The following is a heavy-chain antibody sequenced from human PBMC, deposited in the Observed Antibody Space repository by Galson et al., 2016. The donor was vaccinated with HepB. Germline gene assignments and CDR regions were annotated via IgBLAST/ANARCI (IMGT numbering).Heavy chain of an antibody. CDR3: ARSGEPS. D-gene: IGHD4-17*01. Sequence: TFSSSWMTWVRQAPGKGLEWVANINQDGIEKYYVGSVEGRFTISRDNAQKSLYLQMDSLRAEDTAVYYCARSGEPSWGQGTLVTVS. CDR1: TFSSSW. CDR2: INQDGIEK. V-gene: IGHV3-7*01. J-gene: IGHJ5*02.